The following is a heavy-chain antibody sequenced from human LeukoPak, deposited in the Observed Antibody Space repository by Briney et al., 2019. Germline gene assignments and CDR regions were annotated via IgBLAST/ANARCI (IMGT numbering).Heavy chain of an antibody. CDR3: ARQVVVVPAAKGLYYDFWTGLPVYWFDP. D-gene: IGHD2-2*01. CDR1: GGSISSSSYY. J-gene: IGHJ5*02. CDR2: IYYSGST. Sequence: SETLSLTCTVSGGSISSSSYYWGWIRQPPGKGLAWIGNIYYSGSTYYNPSLKSRVTISVDTSKNQFSLKLSCVTAADTAVYYCARQVVVVPAAKGLYYDFWTGLPVYWFDPWGQGTLVTVSS. V-gene: IGHV4-39*01.